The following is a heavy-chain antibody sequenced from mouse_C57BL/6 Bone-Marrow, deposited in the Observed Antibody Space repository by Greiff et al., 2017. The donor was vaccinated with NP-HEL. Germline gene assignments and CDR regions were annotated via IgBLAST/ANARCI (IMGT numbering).Heavy chain of an antibody. CDR1: GYTFTDYY. D-gene: IGHD2-3*01. CDR3: AKRGYVYYDDDY. J-gene: IGHJ2*01. Sequence: VQLQQSGPELVKPGASVKISCKASGYTFTDYYMNWVKQSHGKSLEWIGDINPNNGGISYNQKFKGKATLSVDNSSSTAYMELRSLTSEDSAVYYCAKRGYVYYDDDYWGQGTTLTVSS. V-gene: IGHV1-26*01. CDR2: INPNNGGI.